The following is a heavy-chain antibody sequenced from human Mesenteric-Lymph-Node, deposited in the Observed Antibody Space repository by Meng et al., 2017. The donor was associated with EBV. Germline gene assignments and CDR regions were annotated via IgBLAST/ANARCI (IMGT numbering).Heavy chain of an antibody. J-gene: IGHJ5*01. CDR2: IYHSGST. V-gene: IGHV4-4*02. CDR1: GGSIVNTNW. Sequence: QVPLPGAGPGMVKPSVSLSLTFAVSGGSIVNTNWWSWVRQPPGKGLEWIGEIYHSGSTLYNPSLKSRVTILVDKSENHFTLELTSLTAADTAVYYCARGSYYAGTPFDSWGQGTLVTVSS. CDR3: ARGSYYAGTPFDS. D-gene: IGHD3-10*01.